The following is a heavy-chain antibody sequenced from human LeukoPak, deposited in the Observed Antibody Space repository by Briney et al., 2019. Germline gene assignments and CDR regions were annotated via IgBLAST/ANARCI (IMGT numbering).Heavy chain of an antibody. V-gene: IGHV3-74*01. J-gene: IGHJ6*02. Sequence: GGSLRLSCAASGFTFTTYWMHWVRQAPGKGLVWVSHINSDGSITSYADSVKGRFTISRDNAKNTLYLQMNSLRAEDTAVYYCARDAVDTANAVWGQGTTVTVFS. D-gene: IGHD5-18*01. CDR1: GFTFTTYW. CDR3: ARDAVDTANAV. CDR2: INSDGSIT.